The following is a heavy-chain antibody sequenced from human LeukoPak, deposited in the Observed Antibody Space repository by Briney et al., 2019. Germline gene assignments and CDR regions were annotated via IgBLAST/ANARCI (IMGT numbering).Heavy chain of an antibody. Sequence: PGGSMRLSCAASVFSFSTYLIYWVRHAPWEGLVWVSRINTDGSITTYADSVKGRFTISRDNAKNTLYLQMNSLRDEDTAVYYCASLGTLVPWGQGTLVTVSS. D-gene: IGHD3-9*01. V-gene: IGHV3-74*03. CDR1: VFSFSTYL. CDR3: ASLGTLVP. J-gene: IGHJ5*02. CDR2: INTDGSIT.